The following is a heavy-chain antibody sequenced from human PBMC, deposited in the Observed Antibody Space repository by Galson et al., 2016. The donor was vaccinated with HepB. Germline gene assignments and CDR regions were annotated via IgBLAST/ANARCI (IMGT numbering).Heavy chain of an antibody. V-gene: IGHV3-48*02. D-gene: IGHD5-24*01. Sequence: SLRLSCAASGFTSSAYAMHWVRQAPGKGLEWVSHISNSPQTQRYIDSVKGRFAISRDNAKNSLFLQMNSLSDDDTAVYYCARDPGGKFSDGSIDDWGQGTLVT. J-gene: IGHJ4*02. CDR3: ARDPGGKFSDGSIDD. CDR2: ISNSPQTQ. CDR1: GFTSSAYA.